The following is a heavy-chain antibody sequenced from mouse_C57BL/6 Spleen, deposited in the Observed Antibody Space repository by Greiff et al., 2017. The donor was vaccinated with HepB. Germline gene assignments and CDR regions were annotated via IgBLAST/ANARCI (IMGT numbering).Heavy chain of an antibody. D-gene: IGHD3-2*02. Sequence: QVQLKQPGTELVKPGASVKLSCKASGYTFTSYWMHWVKQRPGQGLEWIGNINPSNGGTNYNEKFKSKATLTVDKSSSTAYMQLSSLTSEDSAVYYCARDSSGYVGYYAMDYWGQGTSVTVSS. V-gene: IGHV1-53*01. CDR1: GYTFTSYW. CDR2: INPSNGGT. J-gene: IGHJ4*01. CDR3: ARDSSGYVGYYAMDY.